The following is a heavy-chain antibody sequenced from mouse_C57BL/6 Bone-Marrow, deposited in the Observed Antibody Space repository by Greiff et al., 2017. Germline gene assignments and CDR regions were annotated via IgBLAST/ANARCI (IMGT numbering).Heavy chain of an antibody. CDR2: ISDGGSYT. CDR1: GFTFSSYA. D-gene: IGHD2-1*01. V-gene: IGHV5-4*03. CDR3: ARVIYYGNHGGVFDY. Sequence: EVKLVESGGGLVKPGGSLKLSCAASGFTFSSYAMSWVRQTPEKRLEWVATISDGGSYTYYPDNVKGRFTISRDNAKNNLYLQMSHLKSEDTAMYYCARVIYYGNHGGVFDYWGQGTTLTVSS. J-gene: IGHJ2*01.